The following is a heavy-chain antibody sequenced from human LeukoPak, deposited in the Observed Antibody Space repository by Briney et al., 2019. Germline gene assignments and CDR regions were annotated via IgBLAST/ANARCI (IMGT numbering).Heavy chain of an antibody. V-gene: IGHV4-59*12. D-gene: IGHD3-16*01. CDR3: ARVKDPGGYYYYYYMDV. CDR1: GGSISSYY. Sequence: NSSETLSLTCTVSGGSISSYYWSWIRQPPGKGLEWIGYIYYSGSTNYNPSLKSRVTISVDTSKNQFSLKLSSVTAADTAMYYCARVKDPGGYYYYYYMDVWGKGTTVTVSS. J-gene: IGHJ6*03. CDR2: IYYSGST.